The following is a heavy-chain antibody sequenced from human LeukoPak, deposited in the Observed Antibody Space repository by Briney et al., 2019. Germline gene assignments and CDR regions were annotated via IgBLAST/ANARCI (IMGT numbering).Heavy chain of an antibody. Sequence: SVKVSCKASGGTFSSYTISWGRQAPGQGLEWMGGIIPIFGTANYAQKFQGRVTITADKSTSTAFMELSSLRSEDTAVYYCARDSGSSWGLSGMDVWGKGTTVTVSS. CDR1: GGTFSSYT. J-gene: IGHJ6*04. D-gene: IGHD6-13*01. CDR3: ARDSGSSWGLSGMDV. V-gene: IGHV1-69*06. CDR2: IIPIFGTA.